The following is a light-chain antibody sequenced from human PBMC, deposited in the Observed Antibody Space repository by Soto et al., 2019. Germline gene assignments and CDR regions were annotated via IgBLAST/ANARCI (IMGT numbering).Light chain of an antibody. J-gene: IGKJ3*01. V-gene: IGKV3-20*01. CDR1: QSVSSNS. Sequence: EIVLTQSPGTLSLSPGERATLSCRASQSVSSNSLAWYQQKRGQAPRLLIYGASNRATGIPERFSGSGSGTDFTLTISRLEPEDFAVYYCQRYQDGTSPLFTVGPGTKVDIK. CDR2: GAS. CDR3: QRYQDGTSPLFT.